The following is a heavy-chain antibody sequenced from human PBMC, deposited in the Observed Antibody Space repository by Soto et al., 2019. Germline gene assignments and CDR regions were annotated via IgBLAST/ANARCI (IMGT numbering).Heavy chain of an antibody. D-gene: IGHD3-3*01. CDR3: AKARAQYYDFWSGYPVDY. Sequence: EVQLLESGGGLVQPGGSLRLSCAASGFTFSSYAMSWVRQAPGKGLEWVSAISGSGGSTYYADSVKGRFTISRDNSKNTLYLQMNSLRAEDTDVYYGAKARAQYYDFWSGYPVDYWGQGTLVTVSS. CDR1: GFTFSSYA. J-gene: IGHJ4*02. V-gene: IGHV3-23*01. CDR2: ISGSGGST.